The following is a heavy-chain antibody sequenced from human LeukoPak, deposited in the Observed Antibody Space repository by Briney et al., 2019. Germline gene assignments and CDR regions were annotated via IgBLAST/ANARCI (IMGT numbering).Heavy chain of an antibody. CDR2: INHSGST. D-gene: IGHD1-7*01. CDR1: GGSFSGYY. J-gene: IGHJ3*02. CDR3: ARRTGTGAFDI. V-gene: IGHV4-34*01. Sequence: PSETLSLTCAVYGGSFSGYYWSWIRQPPGKGLEWIGEINHSGSTNYNPSLKSRVTISVDTSKNRFSLKLSSVTAADTAVYYCARRTGTGAFDIWGQGTMVTVSS.